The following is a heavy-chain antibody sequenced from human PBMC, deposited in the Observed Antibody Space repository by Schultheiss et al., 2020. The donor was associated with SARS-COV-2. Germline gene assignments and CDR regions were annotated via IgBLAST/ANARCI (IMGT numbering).Heavy chain of an antibody. V-gene: IGHV4-34*01. D-gene: IGHD2-2*01. CDR2: INHSGST. J-gene: IGHJ6*03. CDR1: GGSFSDYY. CDR3: ARGRIVVVPAATFSYYYMDV. Sequence: SETLSLTCAVYGGSFSDYYWSWIRQPPGKGLEWIGEINHSGSTNYNPSLKSRVTISVDTSKNQFSLKLSSVTAADTAVYYCARGRIVVVPAATFSYYYMDVWGKGTTVTVSS.